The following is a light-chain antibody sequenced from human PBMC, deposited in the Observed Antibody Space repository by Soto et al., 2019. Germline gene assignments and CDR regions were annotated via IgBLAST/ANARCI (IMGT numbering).Light chain of an antibody. CDR1: QSVRTN. J-gene: IGKJ2*01. CDR3: HQRSQWPHT. Sequence: ETVMTQSPATLSVSPGERVTLSCRASQSVRTNLVWYQQSPGQPPRLLIYGASDRVAGVPDRFSGSGSGTDFTLTISGLQSEDCAVYYCHQRSQWPHTFGQGTKLEI. V-gene: IGKV3-15*01. CDR2: GAS.